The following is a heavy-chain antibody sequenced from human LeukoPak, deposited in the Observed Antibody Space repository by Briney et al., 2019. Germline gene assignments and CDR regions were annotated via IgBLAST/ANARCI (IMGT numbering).Heavy chain of an antibody. V-gene: IGHV4-61*01. D-gene: IGHD6-6*01. CDR3: ARVERDSSWTYYYYYMDV. CDR1: GGSISSSSYY. J-gene: IGHJ6*03. CDR2: IYYSGST. Sequence: SETLSLTCTVSGGSISSSSYYWSWIRQPPGKGLEWIGYIYYSGSTNYNPSLKSRVTISVDTSKNQFSLKLSSVTAADTAVYYCARVERDSSWTYYYYYMDVWGKGTTVTVSS.